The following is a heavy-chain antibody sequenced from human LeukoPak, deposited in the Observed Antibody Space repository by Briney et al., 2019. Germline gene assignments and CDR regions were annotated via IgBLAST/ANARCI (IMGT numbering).Heavy chain of an antibody. Sequence: PGGSLRLSCAASGFTFSSYEMNWVRQAPGKGLEWVSYISSSSTIYYADSVKGRFTISRDNAKNSPYLQMNSLRAEDTAVYYCARDLCSSTSCYAGWFDPWGQGTLVTVSS. J-gene: IGHJ5*02. D-gene: IGHD2-2*01. V-gene: IGHV3-48*03. CDR1: GFTFSSYE. CDR2: ISSSSTI. CDR3: ARDLCSSTSCYAGWFDP.